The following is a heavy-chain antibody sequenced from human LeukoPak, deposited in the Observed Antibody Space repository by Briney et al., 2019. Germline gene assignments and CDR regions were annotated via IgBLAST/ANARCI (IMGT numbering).Heavy chain of an antibody. D-gene: IGHD2-2*01. V-gene: IGHV1-2*02. Sequence: ASVKVSCKASGYTFTGYYIHWVRQAPGQGLEWMGWINPHSGGTNYAQKFQGGVTMTRDTSITTAYMELSSLRSDDTAVYYCARSPKPADFDYWGQGTLVTVSS. CDR1: GYTFTGYY. CDR2: INPHSGGT. CDR3: ARSPKPADFDY. J-gene: IGHJ4*02.